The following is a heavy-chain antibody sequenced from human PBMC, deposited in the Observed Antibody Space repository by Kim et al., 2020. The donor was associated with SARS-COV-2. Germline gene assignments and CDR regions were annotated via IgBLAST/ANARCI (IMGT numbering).Heavy chain of an antibody. J-gene: IGHJ6*02. CDR2: ISSSSSYI. Sequence: GGSLRLSCAASGFTFSSYSMNWVRQAPGKGLEWVSSISSSSSYIYYADSVKGRFTISRDNAKNSLYLQMNSLRAEDTAVYYCARDLYCSGGSCYSSGYYYGLDVWGQGTTVTVSS. D-gene: IGHD2-15*01. V-gene: IGHV3-21*01. CDR1: GFTFSSYS. CDR3: ARDLYCSGGSCYSSGYYYGLDV.